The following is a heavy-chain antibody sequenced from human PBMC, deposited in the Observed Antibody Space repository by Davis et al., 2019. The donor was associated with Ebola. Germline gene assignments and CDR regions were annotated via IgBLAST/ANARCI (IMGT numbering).Heavy chain of an antibody. CDR1: GYIFTTYY. J-gene: IGHJ5*02. CDR2: IDPSGGGT. Sequence: AASVKVSCKASGYIFTTYYIHGVRQAPGQGLEWMGIIDPSGGGTDYAQKFQGRVTMTRDTSTSTVYMELSSLRSEDTAVYYCARDWDPFLEWPKGWFDPWGQGTLVNVSS. D-gene: IGHD3-3*02. CDR3: ARDWDPFLEWPKGWFDP. V-gene: IGHV1-46*01.